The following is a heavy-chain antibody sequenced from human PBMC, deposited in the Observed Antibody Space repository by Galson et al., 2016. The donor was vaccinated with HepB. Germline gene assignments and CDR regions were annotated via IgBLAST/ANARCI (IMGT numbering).Heavy chain of an antibody. CDR2: INPDNGNT. CDR3: ARAKDPLYSSASSY. Sequence: SVKVSCKASGYTFTDYGFSWVRQAPGRGLEWMGWINPDNGNTNYVEDYQGRVTLTSDTATSTVHMEVKSLKSDDTAVYYCARAKDPLYSSASSYWGQGTLVTVSS. J-gene: IGHJ4*02. CDR1: GYTFTDYG. V-gene: IGHV1-18*01. D-gene: IGHD6-6*01.